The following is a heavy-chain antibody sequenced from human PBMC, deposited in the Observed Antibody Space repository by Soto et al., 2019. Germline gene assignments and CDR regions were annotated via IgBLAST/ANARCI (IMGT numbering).Heavy chain of an antibody. Sequence: EVQLVESGGGLVQPGGSLRLSCAASEFTFDKYYMTWVRQAPGKGPEWVANIKPDGSEQYYVDSVKGRFTISRDNANNSLYLQMNSLRAEDTAVYFCANPSGYYFGLGSHDEASDMWGQGTGVTVFS. CDR1: EFTFDKYY. V-gene: IGHV3-7*01. CDR2: IKPDGSEQ. D-gene: IGHD3-10*01. CDR3: ANPSGYYFGLGSHDEASDM. J-gene: IGHJ3*02.